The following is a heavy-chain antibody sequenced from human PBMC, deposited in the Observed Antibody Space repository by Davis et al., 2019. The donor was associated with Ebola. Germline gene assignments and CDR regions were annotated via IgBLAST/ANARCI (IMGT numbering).Heavy chain of an antibody. CDR3: ARRDGSSGWYNYYGMDV. D-gene: IGHD6-19*01. J-gene: IGHJ6*02. CDR2: IYYTGNT. CDR1: GRSISSYY. V-gene: IGHV4-59*01. Sequence: MPSETLSLTCTVSGRSISSYYWSWIRQSPGKGLEWIGYIYYTGNTDYNPSLKSRVTMSLGTSENQFSLKLTSVTAADTAVYYCARRDGSSGWYNYYGMDVWGQGTTVTVSS.